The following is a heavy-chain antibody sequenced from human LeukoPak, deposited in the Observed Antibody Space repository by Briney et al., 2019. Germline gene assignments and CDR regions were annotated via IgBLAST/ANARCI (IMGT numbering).Heavy chain of an antibody. CDR2: ISTNGGSA. J-gene: IGHJ4*02. CDR3: VKDANYYDSSGYYDY. CDR1: GFTFSRYL. Sequence: HPGGSLRLSCSASGFTFSRYLMHWVRQAPGKGLEYVSAISTNGGSAYYADSVKGRFTISRDNSKNTLYLQMSSLRTEDTAVYYCVKDANYYDSSGYYDYWGQGTLVTVSS. D-gene: IGHD3-22*01. V-gene: IGHV3-64D*06.